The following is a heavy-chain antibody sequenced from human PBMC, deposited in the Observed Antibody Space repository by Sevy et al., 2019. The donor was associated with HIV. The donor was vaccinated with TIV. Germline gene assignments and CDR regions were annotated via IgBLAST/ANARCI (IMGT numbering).Heavy chain of an antibody. CDR2: IWYDGSNK. CDR3: ARDVGYYGMDV. J-gene: IGHJ6*02. D-gene: IGHD1-26*01. CDR1: GFTFSSYG. V-gene: IGHV3-33*01. Sequence: GGSLRLSCAASGFTFSSYGMHWVRQAPGKGLEWVAVIWYDGSNKYYADSVKGRLTISRDNSKNTLYLQMNSLRAEDTAVYYCARDVGYYGMDVWGQGTTVTVSS.